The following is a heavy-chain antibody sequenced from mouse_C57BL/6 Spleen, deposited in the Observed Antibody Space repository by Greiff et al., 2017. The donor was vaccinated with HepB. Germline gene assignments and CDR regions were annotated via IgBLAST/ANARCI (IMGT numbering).Heavy chain of an antibody. V-gene: IGHV5-6*02. J-gene: IGHJ4*01. CDR2: ISSGSSYT. D-gene: IGHD1-1*01. CDR1: GFTFSSYG. CDR3: ASHYGSSLYYYAMDY. Sequence: EVKLVESGGDLVKPGGSLKLSCAASGFTFSSYGMSWVRQTPDKRLEWVATISSGSSYTYYPDSVKGRFTISRDNAKNTLYLQMSSLKSEDTAMYYCASHYGSSLYYYAMDYWGQGTSVTVSS.